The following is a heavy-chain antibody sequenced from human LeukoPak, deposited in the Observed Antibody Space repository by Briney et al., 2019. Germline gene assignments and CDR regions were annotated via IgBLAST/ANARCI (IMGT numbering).Heavy chain of an antibody. V-gene: IGHV4-59*08. D-gene: IGHD3-10*01. J-gene: IGHJ6*02. CDR1: GGSINSYY. CDR3: ARRLDGVWYGMDV. Sequence: SETLSLTCTVSGGSINSYYWSWIRQPPGKGLEWIGYIYYSGSTNYNPSLKSRVTISVDTSKNQFSLKLSSVTAADTAVYYCARRLDGVWYGMDVWGQGTTVTVSS. CDR2: IYYSGST.